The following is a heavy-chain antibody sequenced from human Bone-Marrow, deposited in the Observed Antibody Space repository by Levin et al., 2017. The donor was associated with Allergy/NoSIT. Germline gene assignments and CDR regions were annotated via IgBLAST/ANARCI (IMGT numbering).Heavy chain of an antibody. CDR1: GDSFTRYW. Sequence: KVSCKGSGDSFTRYWIGWVRQLPGKGLEWMGIIYPDDSDTRYSPSFQGQDTMSADTSINTVYLQWSSLKASDSAMYYCARHDGVVVIPGAISFFYGLDVWGQGTRVTVSS. D-gene: IGHD2-2*01. V-gene: IGHV5-51*01. CDR3: ARHDGVVVIPGAISFFYGLDV. J-gene: IGHJ6*02. CDR2: IYPDDSDT.